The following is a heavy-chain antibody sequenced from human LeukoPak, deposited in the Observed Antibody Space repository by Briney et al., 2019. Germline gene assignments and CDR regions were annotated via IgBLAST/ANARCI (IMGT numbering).Heavy chain of an antibody. D-gene: IGHD6-19*01. CDR1: GGSISSYY. J-gene: IGHJ4*02. Sequence: PSETLSLTCTVSGGSISSYYWSWIRQPPGKGLEWIGYIYYSGSTNYNPSLKSRVTISVDTSKNQFSLRLRSVTAADTAVYYCARDGAVGPPKYYFDYWGQGTLVTVSS. V-gene: IGHV4-59*01. CDR3: ARDGAVGPPKYYFDY. CDR2: IYYSGST.